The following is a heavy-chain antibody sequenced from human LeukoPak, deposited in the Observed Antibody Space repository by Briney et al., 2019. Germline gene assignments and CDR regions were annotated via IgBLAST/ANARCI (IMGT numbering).Heavy chain of an antibody. CDR2: IYTRGST. CDR1: GGSINNYY. Sequence: SETLSLTCTVSGGSINNYYWSWIRQPAGKGLEWIGRIYTRGSTNYNPSLKSRVTMSVDTSKNQFSLKLSSVTAADTAVYYCARGRHCSADICSGGDAFDIWGQGTMVSVSS. D-gene: IGHD2-15*01. J-gene: IGHJ3*02. V-gene: IGHV4-4*07. CDR3: ARGRHCSADICSGGDAFDI.